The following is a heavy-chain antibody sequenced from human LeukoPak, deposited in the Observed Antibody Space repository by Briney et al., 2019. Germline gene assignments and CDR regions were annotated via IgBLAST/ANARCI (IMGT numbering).Heavy chain of an antibody. D-gene: IGHD3-22*01. CDR3: AKDGLYYYDSSGYYQPDYYYYYGMDV. J-gene: IGHJ6*02. CDR2: ISYDGSNK. Sequence: PGGSLRLSCAASGFTFSSYAMHWVRQAPGKGLEWVAVISYDGSNKYYADSVKGRFTISRDNSKNTLYLQMNSLRAEDTAVYYCAKDGLYYYDSSGYYQPDYYYYYGMDVWGQGTTVTVSS. V-gene: IGHV3-30*04. CDR1: GFTFSSYA.